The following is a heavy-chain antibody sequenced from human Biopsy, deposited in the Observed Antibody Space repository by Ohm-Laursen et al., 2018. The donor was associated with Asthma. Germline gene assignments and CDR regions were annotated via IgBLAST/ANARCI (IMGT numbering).Heavy chain of an antibody. D-gene: IGHD3-22*01. CDR2: ISSGGTS. CDR1: GFAVSSDH. CDR3: AREDSSNWSHYYFDY. V-gene: IGHV3-53*01. J-gene: IGHJ4*02. Sequence: SLRLSCAASGFAVSSDHMFWVRQAPGKGLEWVSVISSGGTSHTADHVRGRFTIPRDYSKNTLYIQMHSLRAEDTAVYYCAREDSSNWSHYYFDYWGQGTLVTVSS.